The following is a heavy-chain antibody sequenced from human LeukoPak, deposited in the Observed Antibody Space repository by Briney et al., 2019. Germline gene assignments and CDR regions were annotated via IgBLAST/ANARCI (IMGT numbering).Heavy chain of an antibody. CDR1: GFTFSSYW. V-gene: IGHV3-74*01. CDR2: INVDGSIT. CDR3: AISSGWFNF. Sequence: PGGSLRLSCAASGFTFSSYWMHWIRQGSGKGLVWVSHINVDGSITNYADSVKGRFTISRDNAKNTLYLQMNSLRAEDTAVYYCAISSGWFNFWGQGTLVTVSS. J-gene: IGHJ5*01. D-gene: IGHD6-19*01.